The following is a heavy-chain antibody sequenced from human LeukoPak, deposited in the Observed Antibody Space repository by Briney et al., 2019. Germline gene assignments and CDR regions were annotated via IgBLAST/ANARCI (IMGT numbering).Heavy chain of an antibody. J-gene: IGHJ1*01. V-gene: IGHV4-39*07. CDR3: ARQLLWFGSGFFQP. CDR1: GGSISSNNNY. Sequence: SETLSLTCSVSGGSISSNNNYWGWIRQPPGKGLEWIASIYYSGPTFYNPSLKSRVTISIDTSKNQFSLNLNSATAAGTAVYFCARQLLWFGSGFFQPWGQGTLVTVSS. CDR2: IYYSGPT. D-gene: IGHD3-10*01.